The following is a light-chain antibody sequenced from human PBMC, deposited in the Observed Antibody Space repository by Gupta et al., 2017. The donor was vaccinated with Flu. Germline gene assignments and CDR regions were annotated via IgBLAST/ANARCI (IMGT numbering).Light chain of an antibody. Sequence: EIVMTQSPATLSVSPGERATLSCRASQSVSSNLAWYQQKPGQAPRPLIYNTLSRATGIPARFSGSGSGTEFTLTISSLQSEDFAVYYCQQYNNWPLTFGGGTKVEIK. CDR1: QSVSSN. CDR3: QQYNNWPLT. J-gene: IGKJ4*01. V-gene: IGKV3-15*01. CDR2: NTL.